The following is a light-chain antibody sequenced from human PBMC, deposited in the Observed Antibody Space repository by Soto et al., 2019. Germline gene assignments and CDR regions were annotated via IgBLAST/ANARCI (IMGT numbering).Light chain of an antibody. J-gene: IGKJ1*01. CDR1: QSISDN. CDR2: GAS. CDR3: QQYTDRPRT. V-gene: IGKV3-15*01. Sequence: EIMMTQSPATLSVSPGERATLSCRASQSISDNLAWFQQKPGQPPRLLMYGASTRATGIAARFSGSGSGTEFTLTISSLQSEDFAVYYCQQYTDRPRTFGQGTKVELK.